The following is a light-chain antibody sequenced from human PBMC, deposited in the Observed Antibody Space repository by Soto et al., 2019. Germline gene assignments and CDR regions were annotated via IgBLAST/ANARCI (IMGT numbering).Light chain of an antibody. CDR3: QQYNNWPIT. V-gene: IGKV3-15*01. J-gene: IGKJ5*01. Sequence: EVVMTQSPATLSVSPGERASLSCRAAQSIRIGLAGYQHKPVQAPRLLIYGASTRATAIPARFTGSGSGTEFTLTISSLQSEDFAVYYCQQYNNWPITFGPGTRLEIK. CDR2: GAS. CDR1: QSIRIG.